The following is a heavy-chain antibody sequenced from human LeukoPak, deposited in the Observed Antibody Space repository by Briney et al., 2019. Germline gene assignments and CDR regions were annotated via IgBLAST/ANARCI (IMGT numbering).Heavy chain of an antibody. CDR3: ARAKVATDTVCYWFDP. CDR2: IYHSGST. V-gene: IGHV4-30-2*01. D-gene: IGHD5-12*01. J-gene: IGHJ5*02. Sequence: SQTLSLTCAVSGGSISSGGYSWSWIRQPPGKGLEWIGYIYHSGSTYFNPSLKSRVTISVDRSKNQFSLKPSSVTAADTAVYYCARAKVATDTVCYWFDPWGQGTLVTVSS. CDR1: GGSISSGGYS.